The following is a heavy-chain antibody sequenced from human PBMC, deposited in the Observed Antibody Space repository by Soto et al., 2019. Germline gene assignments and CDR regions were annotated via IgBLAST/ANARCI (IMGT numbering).Heavy chain of an antibody. Sequence: QVQLVQSGAEVKKPGASVKVSCKASGYTFTSHDINWVRQATGQGLEWMGWINSNSGHTGYAQKFQGRVTMTRDTSISTAYMELSSLRSDDTAVYYCARGRSRNMPMVDYWGQGTLVTVSS. CDR3: ARGRSRNMPMVDY. V-gene: IGHV1-8*01. CDR1: GYTFTSHD. D-gene: IGHD2-2*01. CDR2: INSNSGHT. J-gene: IGHJ4*02.